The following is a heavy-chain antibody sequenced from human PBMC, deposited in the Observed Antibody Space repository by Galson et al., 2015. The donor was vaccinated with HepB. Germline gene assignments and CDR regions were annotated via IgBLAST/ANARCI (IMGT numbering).Heavy chain of an antibody. CDR2: IYVGGST. J-gene: IGHJ5*02. CDR1: GFTASSNY. V-gene: IGHV3-53*01. D-gene: IGHD4/OR15-4a*01. Sequence: SLRLSCAASGFTASSNYMSWVRQAPGKGLEWLSMIYVGGSTYYADSMKGRFTISRDNAKNTLYLQMTSLRVEDTAVYYCARVISSGLWKWFDPWGQGTLVTVSS. CDR3: ARVISSGLWKWFDP.